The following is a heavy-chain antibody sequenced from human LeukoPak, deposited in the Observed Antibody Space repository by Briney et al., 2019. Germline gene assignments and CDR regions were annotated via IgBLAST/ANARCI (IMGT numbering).Heavy chain of an antibody. Sequence: GGSLRLSCAASGFTFSSYGMHWVRQAPGKGLEWVAVIWYDGSNKYYADSVKSRFTISRDNSKNTLYLQMNSLRAEDTAVYYCARDFPSPVIAVAGIITGYNWFDPWGQGTLVTVSS. D-gene: IGHD6-19*01. J-gene: IGHJ5*02. V-gene: IGHV3-33*01. CDR2: IWYDGSNK. CDR1: GFTFSSYG. CDR3: ARDFPSPVIAVAGIITGYNWFDP.